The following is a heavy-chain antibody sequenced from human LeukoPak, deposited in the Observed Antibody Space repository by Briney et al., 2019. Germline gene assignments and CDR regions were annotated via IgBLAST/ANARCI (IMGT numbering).Heavy chain of an antibody. CDR2: IIPIFGTA. Sequence: GASVKVSCKASGGTFSSYAISWVRQAPGQGLEWMGGIIPIFGTANYAQKFQGRVTMTRDTSISTAYMELSRLRSDDTAVYYCARVNVYYDSSGYLAYWGQGTLVTVSS. CDR1: GGTFSSYA. D-gene: IGHD3-22*01. J-gene: IGHJ4*02. V-gene: IGHV1-69*05. CDR3: ARVNVYYDSSGYLAY.